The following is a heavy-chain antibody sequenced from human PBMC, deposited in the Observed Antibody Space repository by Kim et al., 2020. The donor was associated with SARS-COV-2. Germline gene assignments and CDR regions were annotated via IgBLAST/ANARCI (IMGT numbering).Heavy chain of an antibody. CDR1: GFTFDDYA. CDR3: AKDISGRYRLMGAFDI. D-gene: IGHD3-16*01. Sequence: GGSLRLSCAASGFTFDDYAMHWVRQAPGKGLEWVSGISWNSGSIGYADSVKGRFTISRDNAKNSLYLQMNSLRAEDTALYYCAKDISGRYRLMGAFDIWGQGTMVTGTS. CDR2: ISWNSGSI. V-gene: IGHV3-9*01. J-gene: IGHJ3*02.